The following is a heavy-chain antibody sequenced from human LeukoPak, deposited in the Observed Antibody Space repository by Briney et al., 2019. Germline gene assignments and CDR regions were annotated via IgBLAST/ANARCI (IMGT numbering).Heavy chain of an antibody. Sequence: PGGSLRLSCAAPGFTFSSYWMSWVRQAPGKGLEWVANINQDGSEKNYVDSVKGRFTISRDNAKNSLYLQMNSLRVEDTAVYYCARNAYDMWGQGTMVTVSS. CDR1: GFTFSSYW. V-gene: IGHV3-7*01. CDR3: ARNAYDM. J-gene: IGHJ3*02. CDR2: INQDGSEK.